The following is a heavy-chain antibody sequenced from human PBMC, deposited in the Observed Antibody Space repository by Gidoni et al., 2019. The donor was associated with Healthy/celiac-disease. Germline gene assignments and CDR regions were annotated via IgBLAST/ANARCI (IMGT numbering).Heavy chain of an antibody. J-gene: IGHJ6*02. CDR2: ISSSSSTI. CDR1: GFTFSSYS. CDR3: ARVGYSYGFYYYYGMDV. V-gene: IGHV3-48*01. D-gene: IGHD5-18*01. Sequence: EVPLVESGGGLVQPGGALRLSCAASGFTFSSYSMNWVRQAPGTGLEWVSYISSSSSTIYYADSVKGRFTISRDNAKNSLYLQMNSLRAEDTAVYYCARVGYSYGFYYYYGMDVWGQGTTVTVSS.